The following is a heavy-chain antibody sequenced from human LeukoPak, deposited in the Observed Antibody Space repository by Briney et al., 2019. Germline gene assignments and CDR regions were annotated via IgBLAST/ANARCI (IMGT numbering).Heavy chain of an antibody. J-gene: IGHJ3*01. D-gene: IGHD1-26*01. V-gene: IGHV4-59*01. Sequence: SETLSLTCTVSGGSISSYSWNWIRQPPGKGLEWIGYIYYSGSTNYNPSLKSRVTISVDTSKNQFSLKLSSVTAADTAVYYCARLLSALAFDLWGQGTLVTVSS. CDR2: IYYSGST. CDR1: GGSISSYS. CDR3: ARLLSALAFDL.